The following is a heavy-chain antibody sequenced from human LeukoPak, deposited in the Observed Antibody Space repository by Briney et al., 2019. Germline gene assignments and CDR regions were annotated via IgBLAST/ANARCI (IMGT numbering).Heavy chain of an antibody. CDR1: GGSFSGYY. J-gene: IGHJ6*03. Sequence: SETLSLTCAVYGGSFSGYYWSWIRQPPGKGLEWIGSIYHSGSTYYNPSLKSRVTISVDTSKNQFSLKLSSVTAADTAVYYCARHINQQLGYYYYMDVWGKGTTVTVSS. CDR3: ARHINQQLGYYYYMDV. CDR2: IYHSGST. V-gene: IGHV4-34*01. D-gene: IGHD6-13*01.